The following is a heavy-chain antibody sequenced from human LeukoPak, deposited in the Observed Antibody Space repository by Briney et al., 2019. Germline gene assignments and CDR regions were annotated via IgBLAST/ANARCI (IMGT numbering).Heavy chain of an antibody. Sequence: PSETLSLTCTVSGGLISSSSYYWGWIRQPPGKGLEWIGSFYYSESPYYNPSLKSRVTISVDTSKNQFTLKLGSVTAADTAVYYCARTAGIAVAGSRQYFDYWGQGTLVTVSS. CDR2: FYYSESP. V-gene: IGHV4-39*01. CDR3: ARTAGIAVAGSRQYFDY. J-gene: IGHJ4*02. CDR1: GGLISSSSYY. D-gene: IGHD6-19*01.